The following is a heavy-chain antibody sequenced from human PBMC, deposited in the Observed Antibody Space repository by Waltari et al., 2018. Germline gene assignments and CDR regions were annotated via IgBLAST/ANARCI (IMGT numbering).Heavy chain of an antibody. J-gene: IGHJ5*02. V-gene: IGHV1-69-2*01. Sequence: EVQLVQSGAEVKKPGATVKISCKVSGYTFTDYYMHWVQQAPGKGLEWMGLVVPEDGETIYAEKFQGRVTMTRDTSISTAYMELSRLRSDDTAVYYCAREGGDYDWFDPWGQGTLVTVSS. D-gene: IGHD4-17*01. CDR3: AREGGDYDWFDP. CDR1: GYTFTDYY. CDR2: VVPEDGET.